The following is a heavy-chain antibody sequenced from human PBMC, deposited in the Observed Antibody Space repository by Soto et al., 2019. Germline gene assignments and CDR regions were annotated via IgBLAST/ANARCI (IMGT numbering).Heavy chain of an antibody. V-gene: IGHV1-69*02. J-gene: IGHJ4*02. CDR1: GGTFSSYT. CDR2: IIPILGIA. Sequence: QVQLVQSGAEVKKPGSSVKVSCKASGGTFSSYTISWVRQAPGQGLEWMGRIIPILGIANYAQKFQGRVTITADKSTSTAYMELSSLRSEDTAVYYCATFSSGYGFLDYWGQGTLVTVSS. CDR3: ATFSSGYGFLDY. D-gene: IGHD3-22*01.